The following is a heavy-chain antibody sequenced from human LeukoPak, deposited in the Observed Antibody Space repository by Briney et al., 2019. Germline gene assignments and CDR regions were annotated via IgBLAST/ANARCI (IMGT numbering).Heavy chain of an antibody. J-gene: IGHJ6*03. CDR2: IIPIFGTA. V-gene: IGHV1-69*13. CDR1: GYTFTSYY. D-gene: IGHD4-11*01. CDR3: ARDPKSDYSNYYYMDV. Sequence: ASVKVSCKASGYTFTSYYMHWVRQAPGQGLEWMGGIIPIFGTANYAQKFQGRVTITADESTSTAYMELSSLRSEDTAVYYCARDPKSDYSNYYYMDVWGKGTTVTVSS.